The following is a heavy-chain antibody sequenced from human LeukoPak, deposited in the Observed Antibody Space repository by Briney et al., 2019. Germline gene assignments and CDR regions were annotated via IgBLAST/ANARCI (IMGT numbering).Heavy chain of an antibody. CDR3: ARGVVTASQPDFGY. D-gene: IGHD2-21*02. V-gene: IGHV3-33*01. J-gene: IGHJ4*02. CDR2: IWFDGSNK. CDR1: RFSFSSYG. Sequence: GGSLRLSCAASRFSFSSYGMDWVRPGPGKGLEWVAVIWFDGSNKSYTDSVRVRFTIDRDNSKTTLYLNRNSLRAEDTAVYYCARGVVTASQPDFGYWGQGAMVTVSS.